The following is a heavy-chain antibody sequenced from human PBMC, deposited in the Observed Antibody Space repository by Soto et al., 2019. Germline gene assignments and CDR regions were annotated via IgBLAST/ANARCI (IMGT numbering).Heavy chain of an antibody. V-gene: IGHV3-13*01. CDR3: TRGPRDWYFDL. CDR1: GFTFSSYD. CDR2: IDTAGDT. J-gene: IGHJ2*01. Sequence: GGSLRLSCAASGFTFSSYDMHWVRQATGKGLEWVSAIDTAGDTYYPGSVKGRFTISRENAKNSLYLQMNSLRAEDTALYYCTRGPRDWYFDLWGRGTLVTVSS.